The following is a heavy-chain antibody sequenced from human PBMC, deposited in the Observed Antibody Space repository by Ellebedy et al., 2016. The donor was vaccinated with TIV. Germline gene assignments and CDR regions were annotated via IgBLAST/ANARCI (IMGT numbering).Heavy chain of an antibody. CDR3: ARRSRGPPYYFDY. CDR2: ISDSGGNT. D-gene: IGHD3-10*01. J-gene: IGHJ4*02. Sequence: GESLKISCVASGFTFSSYAMCWVRQAPGKGLEWVSTISDSGGNTYFPDSVKGRFTISRDNAKNSLYLQLNSLRAEDTAVYYCARRSRGPPYYFDYWGQGTLVTVSS. CDR1: GFTFSSYA. V-gene: IGHV3-23*01.